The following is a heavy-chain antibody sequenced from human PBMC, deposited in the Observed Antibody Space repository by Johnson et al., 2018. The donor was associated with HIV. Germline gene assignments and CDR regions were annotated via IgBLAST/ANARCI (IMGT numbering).Heavy chain of an antibody. CDR3: AKDASATIFGVISGDAFDI. V-gene: IGHV3-30*18. Sequence: QVQLVESGGGLIQPGGSLRLSCAASGFTVSRNHMSWVRQAPGKGLEWVALISCDGSNKYYADSVKGRFTISRDNSKSTLDLQMNSLRTEDTAVYYCAKDASATIFGVISGDAFDIWGQGTTVTVSS. D-gene: IGHD3-3*01. CDR1: GFTVSRNH. CDR2: ISCDGSNK. J-gene: IGHJ3*02.